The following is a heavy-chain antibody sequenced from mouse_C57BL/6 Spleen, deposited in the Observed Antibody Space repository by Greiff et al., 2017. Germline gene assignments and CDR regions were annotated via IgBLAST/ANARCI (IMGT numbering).Heavy chain of an antibody. D-gene: IGHD2-1*01. Sequence: VQLQQPGAELVMPGASVKLSCKASGYTFTSYWMHWVKQRPGQGLEWIGEIDPSDSYTNYNQKFKGKSTLTVDKSSSTAYMQLSSLTSEDSAVYYCARTYGNYGAMDYWGQGTSVTVSS. CDR2: IDPSDSYT. V-gene: IGHV1-69*01. J-gene: IGHJ4*01. CDR3: ARTYGNYGAMDY. CDR1: GYTFTSYW.